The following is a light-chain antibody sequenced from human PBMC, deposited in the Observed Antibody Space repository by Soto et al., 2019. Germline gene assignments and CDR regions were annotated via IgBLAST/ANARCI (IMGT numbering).Light chain of an antibody. J-gene: IGKJ2*01. CDR3: QQYNNWPPYT. Sequence: EIVMTQSPATLSVSPGARAPLSCRASQSVSSNLAWYQQIPGQAPRLLIYGASTRATGIPARFSGSGSGTDFTLIISSLQSEDFAVYYCQQYNNWPPYTFGQGTKVDIK. CDR2: GAS. CDR1: QSVSSN. V-gene: IGKV3-15*01.